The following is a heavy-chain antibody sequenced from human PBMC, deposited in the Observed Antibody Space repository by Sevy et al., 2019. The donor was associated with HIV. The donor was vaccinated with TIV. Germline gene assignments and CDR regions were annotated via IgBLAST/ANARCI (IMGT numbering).Heavy chain of an antibody. CDR2: ISYDGSNK. J-gene: IGHJ4*02. CDR1: GFTFSSYA. Sequence: GGSLRLSCAASGFTFSSYAMHWVRQAPGKGLEWVAVISYDGSNKYYADSVKGRFTISRDNSKNTLYLQMNRLRAEDTAVYYCARAGYYDSSGYYSSDYWGQGTLVTVSS. V-gene: IGHV3-30-3*01. D-gene: IGHD3-22*01. CDR3: ARAGYYDSSGYYSSDY.